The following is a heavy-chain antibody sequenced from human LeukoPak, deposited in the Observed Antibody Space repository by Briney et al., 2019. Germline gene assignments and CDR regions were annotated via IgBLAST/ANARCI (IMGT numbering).Heavy chain of an antibody. J-gene: IGHJ4*02. CDR3: ARGPPYGSGKFGPFDY. V-gene: IGHV3-11*01. D-gene: IGHD3-10*01. CDR1: GFTLSDYY. CDR2: INSSGYTI. Sequence: PGGSLRLSCAASGFTLSDYYMTWIRQAPGKGLEWVSYINSSGYTIYYADSVKGRFTISRDNAKNSLYLQMNSLRTEDTAVYYCARGPPYGSGKFGPFDYWGQGTVVTVSS.